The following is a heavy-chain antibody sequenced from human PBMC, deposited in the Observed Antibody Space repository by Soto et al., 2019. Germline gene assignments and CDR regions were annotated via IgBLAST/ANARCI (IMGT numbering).Heavy chain of an antibody. J-gene: IGHJ4*02. Sequence: QVQLVQSGAEVKKPGSSVKVSCKASGGTFSSYAISWVRQAPGQGLEWMGGIIPIFGTANYAQKFQGRVTIPADESTSTAYMALSSLRSEDTAVYYCAGESRYCSGGSCYFLPGIDYWGQGTLVTVSS. CDR2: IIPIFGTA. V-gene: IGHV1-69*12. D-gene: IGHD2-15*01. CDR1: GGTFSSYA. CDR3: AGESRYCSGGSCYFLPGIDY.